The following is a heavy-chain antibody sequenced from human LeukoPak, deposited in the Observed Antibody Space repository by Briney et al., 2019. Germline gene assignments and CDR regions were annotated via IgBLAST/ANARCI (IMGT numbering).Heavy chain of an antibody. D-gene: IGHD2-2*01. CDR3: AKDRAGYCSSTSCDFDY. CDR2: ISWNSGSI. CDR1: GFTFDDYA. V-gene: IGHV3-9*01. J-gene: IGHJ4*02. Sequence: GGSLRLSCAASGFTFDDYAMHWVRQAPGKGLEWVSGISWNSGSIDYADSVKGRFTISRDNAKNSLYLQMNSLRAEDTALYYCAKDRAGYCSSTSCDFDYWGQGTLVTVSS.